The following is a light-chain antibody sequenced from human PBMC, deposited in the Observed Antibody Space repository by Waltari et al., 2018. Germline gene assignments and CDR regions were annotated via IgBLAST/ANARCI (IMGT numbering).Light chain of an antibody. CDR3: GTWDSSLSGAV. V-gene: IGLV1-51*02. J-gene: IGLJ7*01. Sequence: QSVLTQPPSVSAAPGQRVTISCSGGRSNIGNTYVSVYRQFPGTAPKPLIYEDNERPSGVPGRFSGSKSGTSATLDITGLQAGDEADYYCGTWDSSLSGAVFGGGTHLTVL. CDR2: EDN. CDR1: RSNIGNTY.